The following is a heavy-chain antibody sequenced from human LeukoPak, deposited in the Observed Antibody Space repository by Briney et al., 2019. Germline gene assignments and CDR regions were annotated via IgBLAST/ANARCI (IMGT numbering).Heavy chain of an antibody. CDR2: IHDSGST. V-gene: IGHV4-61*01. Sequence: PSETLSLTCIVSGGPISSGSISCCYWSWIRQPPGKGLEWIGYIHDSGSTNYSPSLKGRVNISFDTSKTQVSLKLSSVTAADSAVYFCARAGYYSDSSGNFDSWGQGTLVTVSS. CDR1: GGPISSGSISCCY. D-gene: IGHD3-22*01. CDR3: ARAGYYSDSSGNFDS. J-gene: IGHJ4*02.